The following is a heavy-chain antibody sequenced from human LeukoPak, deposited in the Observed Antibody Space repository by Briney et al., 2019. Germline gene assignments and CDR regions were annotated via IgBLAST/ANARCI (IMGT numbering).Heavy chain of an antibody. Sequence: SETLSLTCAVYGGSFSGYYWSWIRQPPGKGLEWIGEINHSGSTNYNPSLKSRVTISVDTSKNQFSLKLSSVTAADTAVYYCARVPVSDYYVSSGSYDYWGQGTLVTVSS. CDR3: ARVPVSDYYVSSGSYDY. CDR1: GGSFSGYY. J-gene: IGHJ4*02. V-gene: IGHV4-34*01. D-gene: IGHD3-22*01. CDR2: INHSGST.